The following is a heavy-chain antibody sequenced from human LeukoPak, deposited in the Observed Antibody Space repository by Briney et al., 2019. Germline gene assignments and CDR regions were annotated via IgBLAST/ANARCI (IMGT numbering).Heavy chain of an antibody. J-gene: IGHJ2*01. CDR2: ISAYNGNT. D-gene: IGHD6-13*01. CDR1: GYTFTSYG. V-gene: IGHV1-18*01. Sequence: ASVKVSCKASGYTFTSYGISWVRQAPGQGLEWMGWISAYNGNTNYAQKLQGRATMTTDTSTSTAYMELRSLRSDDTAVYYCARVIIAAAGRYWYFDLWGRGTLVTVSS. CDR3: ARVIIAAAGRYWYFDL.